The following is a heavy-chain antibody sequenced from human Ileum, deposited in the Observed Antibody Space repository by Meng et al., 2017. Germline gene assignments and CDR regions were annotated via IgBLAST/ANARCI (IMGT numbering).Heavy chain of an antibody. J-gene: IGHJ4*02. V-gene: IGHV4-4*02. CDR2: IYHTGGT. Sequence: VQLQESGPGLVKSSQTLSLTCTFSGGSISISNWWTWVRQPPGKGLEWIGEIYHTGGTNYNPSLKRRVTISVDKSKNQFSLEVTSVTAADTAVYYCARVRCASVSCYGDSYFDYWGQGILVTVSS. CDR1: GGSISISNW. CDR3: ARVRCASVSCYGDSYFDY. D-gene: IGHD2-15*01.